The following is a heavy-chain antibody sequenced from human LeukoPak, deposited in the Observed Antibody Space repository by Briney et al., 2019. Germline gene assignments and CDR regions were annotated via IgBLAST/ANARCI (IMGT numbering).Heavy chain of an antibody. Sequence: ASVKVSCKVSGYTLIELSMHWVRQAPGKGLEWMGGFDPEDGETMYAQRFQGRVTMTEDTSTDTAYMELSRLRSEDTALYYCATVAQGVVGATGSLDYWGQGTLVTVSS. V-gene: IGHV1-24*01. CDR3: ATVAQGVVGATGSLDY. CDR1: GYTLIELS. D-gene: IGHD1-26*01. CDR2: FDPEDGET. J-gene: IGHJ4*02.